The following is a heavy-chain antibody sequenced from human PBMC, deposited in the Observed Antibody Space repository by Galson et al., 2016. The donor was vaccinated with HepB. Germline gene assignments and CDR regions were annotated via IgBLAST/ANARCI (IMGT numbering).Heavy chain of an antibody. D-gene: IGHD3-3*01. CDR3: TRDRRMTVFGVVTELDN. V-gene: IGHV3-33*01. J-gene: IGHJ4*02. CDR2: LWSDGARK. CDR1: GFSVSTYG. Sequence: SLRLSCAASGFSVSTYGMHWVRQGPGKGLEWVALLWSDGARKNYADSVKGRFTISRDSSKNTLYLEMNSLRAEETAVYFCTRDRRMTVFGVVTELDNWGQGTLVTVSS.